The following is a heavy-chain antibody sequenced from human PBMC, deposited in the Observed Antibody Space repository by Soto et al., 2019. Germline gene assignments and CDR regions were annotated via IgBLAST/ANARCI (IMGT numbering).Heavy chain of an antibody. CDR1: GYTFPSYG. Sequence: ASVKVSCKASGYTFPSYGIHWVRQAPGQRLEWMGWINAANGDTKYSPKFQGRVTITRDTSASTAYMELSSLRSEDTAVYYCVRRHVSATGIDWFDPWGQGTLVTVS. D-gene: IGHD6-13*01. CDR3: VRRHVSATGIDWFDP. V-gene: IGHV1-3*01. CDR2: INAANGDT. J-gene: IGHJ5*02.